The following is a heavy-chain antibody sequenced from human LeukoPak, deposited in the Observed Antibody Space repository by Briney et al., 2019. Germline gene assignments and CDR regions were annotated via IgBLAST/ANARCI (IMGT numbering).Heavy chain of an antibody. CDR1: GFTFSSYA. CDR2: ISGSGST. J-gene: IGHJ5*02. D-gene: IGHD4-23*01. CDR3: ARDGAGGQPWFDP. Sequence: GGSLRLSCAASGFTFSSYAMSWVRQAPGKGLEWVSAISGSGSTYYADSVKGRFTISRDNAKNSLYLQMNSLRAEDTAVYYCARDGAGGQPWFDPWGQGTLVTVSS. V-gene: IGHV3-23*01.